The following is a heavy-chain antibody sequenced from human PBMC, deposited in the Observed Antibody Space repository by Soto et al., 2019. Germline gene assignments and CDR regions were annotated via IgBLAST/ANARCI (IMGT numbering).Heavy chain of an antibody. D-gene: IGHD1-26*01. CDR3: VRGGSHSFDY. CDR1: GFIFSNFG. Sequence: EVQLVESGGGLVQPGGSLRLSCAASGFIFSNFGMSWVRQAPGKGLEWVANIKEDGSEKYHVDSVKGRFTISRDNVKNLMYLQMDSLRAEDTAVYKCVRGGSHSFDYCGQGTLVTVSS. V-gene: IGHV3-7*05. J-gene: IGHJ4*02. CDR2: IKEDGSEK.